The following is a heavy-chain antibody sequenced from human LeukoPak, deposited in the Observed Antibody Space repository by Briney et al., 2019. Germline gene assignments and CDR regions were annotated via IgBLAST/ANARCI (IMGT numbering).Heavy chain of an antibody. V-gene: IGHV3-15*01. J-gene: IGHJ4*02. CDR2: IKSKTDGGTT. Sequence: GGSLRLSCAASGFTFSNAWISWVRQAPGKGLEWVGRIKSKTDGGTTDYAAPVKGRFTISRDDSKNTLYLQMNSLKTEDTAVYYCTTGTPTYYHYVFDYWGQGTLVTVSS. CDR1: GFTFSNAW. D-gene: IGHD3-16*01. CDR3: TTGTPTYYHYVFDY.